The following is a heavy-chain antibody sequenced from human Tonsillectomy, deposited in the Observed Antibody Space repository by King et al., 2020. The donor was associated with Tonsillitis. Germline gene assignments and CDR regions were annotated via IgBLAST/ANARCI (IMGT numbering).Heavy chain of an antibody. Sequence: VQLVESGGGLVQPGGSLRLSCAASGVTFSSYAMSWVRQAPGKGLEWGSAISGRGGSTYYADTVKGRFTISRDNSKNTLYLQMNSLRAEDTAVYYCAKRLGSTFYYYMDVWGKGTTVTGSS. CDR3: AKRLGSTFYYYMDV. CDR1: GVTFSSYA. CDR2: ISGRGGST. J-gene: IGHJ6*03. D-gene: IGHD2-2*01. V-gene: IGHV3-23*04.